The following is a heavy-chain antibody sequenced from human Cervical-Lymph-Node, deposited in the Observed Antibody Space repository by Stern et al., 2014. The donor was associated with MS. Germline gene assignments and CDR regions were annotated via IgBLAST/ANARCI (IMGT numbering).Heavy chain of an antibody. CDR3: AKGLPAASSWYGYYGLDV. V-gene: IGHV3-9*01. Sequence: EVQLVESGGGVVRPGRSLRLSCVTSGFAFRDYSMHWVRPVPGKGLEWVSGICRGGGGTFCHSSSGERGFTISRDALKHPPHLDMNSLRPEDTALYYCAKGLPAASSWYGYYGLDVWGQGTTVTVSS. CDR2: ICRGGGGTF. J-gene: IGHJ6*02. D-gene: IGHD6-13*01. CDR1: GFAFRDYS.